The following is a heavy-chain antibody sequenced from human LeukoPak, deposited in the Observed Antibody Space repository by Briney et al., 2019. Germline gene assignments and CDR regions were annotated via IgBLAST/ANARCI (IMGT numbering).Heavy chain of an antibody. D-gene: IGHD3-22*01. CDR2: IYYSGST. V-gene: IGHV4-59*11. J-gene: IGHJ4*02. CDR3: ARVLPYDSSGFPFDY. CDR1: GGSISSHY. Sequence: PSETLSLTCTVSGGSISSHYWSWIRQPPGKGLEWIGYIYYSGSTNYNPSLKSGVTISVDTSKNQFSLKLSSVTAADTAVYYCARVLPYDSSGFPFDYWGQGTLVTVSS.